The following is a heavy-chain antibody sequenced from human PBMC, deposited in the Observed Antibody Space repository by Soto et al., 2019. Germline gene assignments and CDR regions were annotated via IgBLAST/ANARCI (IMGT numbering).Heavy chain of an antibody. CDR3: ASESEDLTSNFEY. V-gene: IGHV3-21*06. Sequence: GGSLRLACAASGVTFTRDIVNVVRQVPGKGLEWVSSIGSTTNYIYYGDSMKGRFTISRDNGKNSLYLEIHSLRTEDTAVYYCASESEDLTSNFEYWRQGTLVTVSS. J-gene: IGHJ4*02. CDR1: GVTFTRDI. D-gene: IGHD2-15*01. CDR2: IGSTTNYI.